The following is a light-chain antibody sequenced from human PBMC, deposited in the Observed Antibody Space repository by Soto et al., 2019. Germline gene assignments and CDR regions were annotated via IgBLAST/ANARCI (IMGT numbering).Light chain of an antibody. CDR3: QQYGRSPRT. Sequence: EIVLTQSPATLSLSPGERVTLSCRASQSVTSSFLAWYQQKPGLPPRLLIYDASSRATGIPDRFSGSGSGTNLPPPHRRTEPEDFAVYYCQQYGRSPRTFGQGTKLEI. CDR2: DAS. J-gene: IGKJ2*02. V-gene: IGKV3D-20*01. CDR1: QSVTSSF.